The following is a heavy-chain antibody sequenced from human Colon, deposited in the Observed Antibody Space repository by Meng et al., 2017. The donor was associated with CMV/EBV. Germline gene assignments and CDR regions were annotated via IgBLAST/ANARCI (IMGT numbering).Heavy chain of an antibody. D-gene: IGHD3-10*01. J-gene: IGHJ4*02. V-gene: IGHV3-7*01. CDR3: ARFGVNKPFDY. CDR1: GFNFSNYW. Sequence: GGSLRLSCAASGFNFSNYWMSWVRQAPGKGLEWVANIKYDGSETHYVDSLKGRITISRDNAKNSLFLQINSLRPEDTAVCFCARFGVNKPFDYWGQGMLVTVSS. CDR2: IKYDGSET.